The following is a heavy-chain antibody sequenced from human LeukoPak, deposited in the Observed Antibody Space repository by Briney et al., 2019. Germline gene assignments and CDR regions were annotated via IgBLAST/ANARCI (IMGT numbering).Heavy chain of an antibody. Sequence: GGSLRLSCAASGFTFNSYEMNWVRQAPGKGLEWVSYISSSGSTIYYADSVKGRFTISRDNAKNSLYLQMNSLRAEDTAVYYCARDSTGDYYYYYYGMDVWGQGTTVTVSS. J-gene: IGHJ6*02. V-gene: IGHV3-48*03. D-gene: IGHD7-27*01. CDR2: ISSSGSTI. CDR1: GFTFNSYE. CDR3: ARDSTGDYYYYYYGMDV.